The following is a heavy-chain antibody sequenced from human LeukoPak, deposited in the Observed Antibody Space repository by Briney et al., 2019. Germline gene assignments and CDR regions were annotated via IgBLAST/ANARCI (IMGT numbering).Heavy chain of an antibody. J-gene: IGHJ4*02. CDR2: IYYSGST. CDR1: GGSISSGGYY. CDR3: AALLLWFGELPY. D-gene: IGHD3-10*01. Sequence: SQTLSLTCTVSGGSISSGGYYWSWLRQHPGKGLGWIGYIYYSGSTYYNPSLKSRVTISVDTSKNQFSLKLSSVTAADTAVYYCAALLLWFGELPYWGQGTLVTVSS. V-gene: IGHV4-31*03.